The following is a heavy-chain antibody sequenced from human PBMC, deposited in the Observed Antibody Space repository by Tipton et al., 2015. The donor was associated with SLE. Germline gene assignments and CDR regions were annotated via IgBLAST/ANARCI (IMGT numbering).Heavy chain of an antibody. J-gene: IGHJ6*03. CDR1: GDSISGQY. CDR3: ARASPMVRGVIPYYYYMDV. V-gene: IGHV4-59*11. CDR2: IYYSGTT. D-gene: IGHD3-10*01. Sequence: TLSLTCTVSGDSISGQYWSWIRQPPGKGLEWIGYIYYSGTTNYNPSLKRRVTISVDTSKNQFSLKLTSVTAADTAVYYCARASPMVRGVIPYYYYMDVWGKGTTVTVSS.